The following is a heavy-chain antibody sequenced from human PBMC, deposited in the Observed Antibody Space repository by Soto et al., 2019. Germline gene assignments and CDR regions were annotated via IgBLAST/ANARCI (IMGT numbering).Heavy chain of an antibody. CDR2: ISSSGGTL. D-gene: IGHD3-22*01. V-gene: IGHV3-48*03. J-gene: IGHJ4*02. CDR1: GFTFSNYQ. CDR3: ARDLTYYYDNSGVS. Sequence: EVQLVESGGGLVQPGGSLRLSCAASGFTFSNYQMNWVRQAPGKGLEWVSYISSSGGTLYYAASVKGRFTISRDNAKNSLYLQMNSLRAEDTAVYYCARDLTYYYDNSGVSWGQGTLVTVSS.